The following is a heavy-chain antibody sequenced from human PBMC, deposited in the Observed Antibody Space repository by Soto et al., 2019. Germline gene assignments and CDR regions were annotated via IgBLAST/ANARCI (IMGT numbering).Heavy chain of an antibody. J-gene: IGHJ6*02. V-gene: IGHV3-21*01. D-gene: IGHD6-6*01. CDR1: GFTFSSYS. CDR2: ISSSSSYI. CDR3: ARDRIAARPPYYYGMDV. Sequence: GGSLRLSCAASGFTFSSYSMNWVRQAPGKVLERVSSISSSSSYIYYADSVKGRFTISRDNAKNSLYLQMNSLRAEDTAVYYCARDRIAARPPYYYGMDVWGQGTTVTVSS.